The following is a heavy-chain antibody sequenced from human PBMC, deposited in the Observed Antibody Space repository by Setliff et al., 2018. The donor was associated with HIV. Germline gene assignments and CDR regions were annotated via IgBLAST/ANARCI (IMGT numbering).Heavy chain of an antibody. CDR3: ARDLSISNPYYDILTGPGVY. CDR2: IIPNSAGT. D-gene: IGHD3-9*01. V-gene: IGHV1-18*01. CDR1: GYTFSSYG. J-gene: IGHJ4*02. Sequence: GASVKVSCKASGYTFSSYGISWVRQAPGQGLEWMGRIIPNSAGTNYAQKFQGRVTMTRDTSTSTVYMELSSLRSEDTAVYYCARDLSISNPYYDILTGPGVYWGQGTLVTVSS.